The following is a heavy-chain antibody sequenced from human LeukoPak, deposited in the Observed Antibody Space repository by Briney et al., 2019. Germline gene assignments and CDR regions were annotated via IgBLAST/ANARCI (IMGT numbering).Heavy chain of an antibody. D-gene: IGHD1-26*01. Sequence: PGGSLRLSCAASGFTFSSYSMNWVRQAPGKGLEWVSSISSSSSYIYYADSVKGRFTISRDNAKNSLYLQMNSLRAEDTAVYYCARGELLRLYYYYMDVWGKGTTVTASS. CDR2: ISSSSSYI. CDR1: GFTFSSYS. CDR3: ARGELLRLYYYYMDV. V-gene: IGHV3-21*01. J-gene: IGHJ6*03.